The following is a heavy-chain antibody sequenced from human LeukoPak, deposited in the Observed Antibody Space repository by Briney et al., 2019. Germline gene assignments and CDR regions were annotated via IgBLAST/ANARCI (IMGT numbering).Heavy chain of an antibody. CDR1: GGTFSSHT. CDR3: ARIPSGDVGTAMVMYYHYGMDV. J-gene: IGHJ6*02. D-gene: IGHD5-18*01. V-gene: IGHV1-69*02. Sequence: ASAKVSCKASGGTFSSHTISWVRQAPEQGLEWMGRIIPLFGIVNYAQKFQDRVTITADKSPSTAYMEVSSLRSEDTAVYYCARIPSGDVGTAMVMYYHYGMDVWGQGTTVTVSS. CDR2: IIPLFGIV.